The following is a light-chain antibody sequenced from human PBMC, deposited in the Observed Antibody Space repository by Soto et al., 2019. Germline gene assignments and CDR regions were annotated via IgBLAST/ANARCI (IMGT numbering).Light chain of an antibody. J-gene: IGKJ4*01. Sequence: EIVMMQSPATLSVSPGERATLSCRASHRVSSYLAWYQQKPGQAHRLLIFATSTRATGIPARFSGRGSGTEFTLTISSLQSEDSAVYYCQQYSNWPLTFGGGTKVDSK. CDR3: QQYSNWPLT. CDR2: ATS. V-gene: IGKV3-15*01. CDR1: HRVSSY.